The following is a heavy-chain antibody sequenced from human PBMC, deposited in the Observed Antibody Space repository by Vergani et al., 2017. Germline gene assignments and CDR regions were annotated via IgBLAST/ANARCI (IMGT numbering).Heavy chain of an antibody. Sequence: EVQQVESGGGLVKPGGSLRLSCAASGFSFSSYSMNWVRQAPGKGLGWVASISGSSSYVFYRDSVEGRFTITRDNAKKSVYLQMNSLRAEDTAMYFCARVLWDCTHIRCSPPSYWGQGTQVTVSS. V-gene: IGHV3-21*02. J-gene: IGHJ4*02. CDR3: ARVLWDCTHIRCSPPSY. D-gene: IGHD2-21*01. CDR2: ISGSSSYV. CDR1: GFSFSSYS.